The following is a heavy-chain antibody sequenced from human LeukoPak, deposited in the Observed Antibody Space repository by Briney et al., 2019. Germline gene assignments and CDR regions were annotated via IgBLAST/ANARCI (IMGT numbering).Heavy chain of an antibody. D-gene: IGHD2-21*01. V-gene: IGHV3-23*01. J-gene: IGHJ4*02. CDR1: GFTFSSYV. CDR3: AKGRLLNCRGDCYIFDY. Sequence: GGSLRLSCLASGFTFSSYVMNWVRQTPGKGLEWVSSISVSGGSTFYADSVKGRFTISRDNSKNTLYLQLNGLRTEDTALYYCAKGRLLNCRGDCYIFDYWGQGTLVTVSS. CDR2: ISVSGGST.